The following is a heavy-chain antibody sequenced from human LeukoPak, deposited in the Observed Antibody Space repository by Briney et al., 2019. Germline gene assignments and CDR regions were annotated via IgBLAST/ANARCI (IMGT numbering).Heavy chain of an antibody. J-gene: IGHJ4*01. CDR1: GFTFSSYS. Sequence: GGSLRLSCAASGFTFSSYSMDWVREAPGKGLEWVSSISSRSRYIYYADSVKVRFTIARDNSKNTLYLQMNRLTAEATAVYYCAKDLTPITMIVVVFAYWGHRTLVTVSS. D-gene: IGHD3-22*01. V-gene: IGHV3-21*04. CDR2: ISSRSRYI. CDR3: AKDLTPITMIVVVFAY.